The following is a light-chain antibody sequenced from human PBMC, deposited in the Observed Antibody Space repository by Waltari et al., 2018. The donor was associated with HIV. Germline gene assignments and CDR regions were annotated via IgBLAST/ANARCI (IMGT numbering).Light chain of an antibody. CDR3: QQRSNWPPWT. Sequence: EIVLTQSPATLSLSPGERATLSCRASQSVSSYVAWYQQKSGQAHRLLLYDSSNRATGIPARFSGSGSGTDFTLTSSSLEPEDFAVYYCQQRSNWPPWTFGQGTKVEIK. V-gene: IGKV3-11*01. J-gene: IGKJ1*01. CDR1: QSVSSY. CDR2: DSS.